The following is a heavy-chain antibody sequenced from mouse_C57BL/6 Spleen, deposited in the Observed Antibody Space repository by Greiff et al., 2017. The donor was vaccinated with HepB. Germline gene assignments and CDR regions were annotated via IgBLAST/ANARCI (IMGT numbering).Heavy chain of an antibody. V-gene: IGHV1-62-2*01. D-gene: IGHD1-1*01. J-gene: IGHJ2*01. CDR2: FYPGSGSI. CDR1: GYTFTEYT. CDR3: ARHEEDYYGSSPSFDY. Sequence: QVQLQQSGAELVKPGASVKLSCKASGYTFTEYTIHWVKQRSGQGLEWIGWFYPGSGSIKYNEKFKDKATLTADKSSSTVYMELSRLTSENSAVYFCARHEEDYYGSSPSFDYWGQGTTLTVSS.